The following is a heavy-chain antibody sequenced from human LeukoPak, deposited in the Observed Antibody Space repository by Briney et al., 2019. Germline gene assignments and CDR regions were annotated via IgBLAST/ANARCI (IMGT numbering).Heavy chain of an antibody. V-gene: IGHV3-23*01. CDR3: AKRPRDSSGYYLGAFDM. CDR1: GFTFSNYA. J-gene: IGHJ3*02. CDR2: ISASGGTT. Sequence: GGSLRLSCAASGFTFSNYAMTWVRQAPGKGLDWVSGISASGGTTYYADSVRGRFTISRDNSKNTLYLQMNSLRAEDTAVYYCAKRPRDSSGYYLGAFDMWGQGTMVTVSS. D-gene: IGHD3-22*01.